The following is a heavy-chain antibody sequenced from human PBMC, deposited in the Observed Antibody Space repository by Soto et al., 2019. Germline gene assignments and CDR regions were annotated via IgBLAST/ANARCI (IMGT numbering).Heavy chain of an antibody. CDR3: ARDWEGSVWFDP. V-gene: IGHV1-3*01. CDR1: GYTFTSYA. J-gene: IGHJ5*02. D-gene: IGHD1-26*01. CDR2: INAGNGNT. Sequence: ASVKVSCKASGYTFTSYAMHWVRQAPGQRLEWMGWINAGNGNTKYAQKLQGRVTMTTDTSTSTAYMELRSLRSDDTAVYYCARDWEGSVWFDPWGQGTLVTVSS.